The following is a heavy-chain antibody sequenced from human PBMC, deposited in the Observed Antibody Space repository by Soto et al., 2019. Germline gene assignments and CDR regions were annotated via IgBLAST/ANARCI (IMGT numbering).Heavy chain of an antibody. V-gene: IGHV3-23*01. Sequence: EVQLLESGGGLGQPGGSLRLSCAASGFTFSSYAMTWVRQAPGQGLEWVASISGSGGTTNYADSVKGRFTISRDNSKNTAYLQMNSLRAEDTAVYYCAKDRGTSIDVHRSFHYHGMDVWGQGTTVTVSS. CDR2: ISGSGGTT. CDR3: AKDRGTSIDVHRSFHYHGMDV. CDR1: GFTFSSYA. J-gene: IGHJ6*02. D-gene: IGHD2-2*01.